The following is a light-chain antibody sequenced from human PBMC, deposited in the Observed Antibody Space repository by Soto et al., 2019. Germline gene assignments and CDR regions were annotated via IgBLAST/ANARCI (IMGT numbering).Light chain of an antibody. CDR1: QGIRND. V-gene: IGKV1-6*01. CDR3: LQDYNYPYT. Sequence: AIQMTQSPSSLSASVGDRVTITCRASQGIRNDLGWYQQKPGKAPKFLIYGASSLQSGVPSRFSGSGSRTDFTLTINSLQPEDFATYYCLQDYNYPYTFGQGTKLEIK. CDR2: GAS. J-gene: IGKJ2*01.